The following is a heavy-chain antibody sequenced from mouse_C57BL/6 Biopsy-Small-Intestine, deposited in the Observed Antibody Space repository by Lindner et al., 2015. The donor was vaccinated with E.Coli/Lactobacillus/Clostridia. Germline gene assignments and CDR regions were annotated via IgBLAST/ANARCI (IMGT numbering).Heavy chain of an antibody. CDR1: GYTFTAYD. Sequence: EVQLQESGPELVKPGASVKMSCKASGYTFTAYDIHWVKQSHGKSLEWIGYINPNNGGTTYNQRFKGKATLTVNKSSSAAYMELRSLTSEDSAVYYCTRWDYWGQGTTLTVSS. CDR2: INPNNGGT. CDR3: TRWDY. J-gene: IGHJ2*01. V-gene: IGHV1-22*01.